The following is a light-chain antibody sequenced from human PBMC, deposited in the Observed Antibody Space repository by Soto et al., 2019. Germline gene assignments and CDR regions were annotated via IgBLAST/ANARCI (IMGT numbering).Light chain of an antibody. J-gene: IGKJ1*01. Sequence: EIVMTQSPATLSVSPGERATLSCRASQSVSSNLAWYQQKPGQAPRLLIYGASTRATGIPARFSGSGSGTEFTLTIRSLQSEDFAVYYCQQYRTFGQGTSVEIK. V-gene: IGKV3-15*01. CDR2: GAS. CDR1: QSVSSN. CDR3: QQYRT.